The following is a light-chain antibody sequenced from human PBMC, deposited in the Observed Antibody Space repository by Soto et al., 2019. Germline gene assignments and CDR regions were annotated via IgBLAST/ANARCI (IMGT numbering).Light chain of an antibody. J-gene: IGKJ2*01. CDR1: QNINSN. CDR2: RAS. Sequence: EIVMTQSPATLSVSPGGSATLSCRASQNINSNLAWYQQKPGQAPRLLIYRASTMATGIPARFSGSGSGTEFTLTISSLQSEDFAVYYCQQYHDWPPYTFGQGTKVDIK. CDR3: QQYHDWPPYT. V-gene: IGKV3-15*01.